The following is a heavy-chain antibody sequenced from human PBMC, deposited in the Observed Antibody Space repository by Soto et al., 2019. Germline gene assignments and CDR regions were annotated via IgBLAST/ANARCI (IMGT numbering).Heavy chain of an antibody. CDR3: AKLWDSSGRDYDY. J-gene: IGHJ4*02. Sequence: QVQLVESGGGVVQPGRSLRLSCAASGFTFSSYGMHWVRQAPGKGLEWVAVISYDGSNKYYADSVKGRFTISRDNSKNTLYLQMNSLRAEDTAVYYCAKLWDSSGRDYDYWGQGTLVTVSS. D-gene: IGHD6-19*01. V-gene: IGHV3-30*18. CDR1: GFTFSSYG. CDR2: ISYDGSNK.